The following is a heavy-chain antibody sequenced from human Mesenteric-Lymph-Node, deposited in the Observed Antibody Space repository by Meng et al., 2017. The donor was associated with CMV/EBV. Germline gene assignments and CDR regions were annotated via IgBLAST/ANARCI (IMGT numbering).Heavy chain of an antibody. CDR3: ARSLFAIPAAIASPFDY. CDR1: GYTFTGYY. V-gene: IGHV1-2*02. D-gene: IGHD2-2*02. J-gene: IGHJ4*02. CDR2: INPNSGGT. Sequence: ASVKVSCKASGYTFTGYYMHWVRQAPGQGLEWMGWINPNSGGTNYAQKFQGRVTMTRDTSISTAYMELSRLRSDDTAVYYCARSLFAIPAAIASPFDYWGRGTLVTVSS.